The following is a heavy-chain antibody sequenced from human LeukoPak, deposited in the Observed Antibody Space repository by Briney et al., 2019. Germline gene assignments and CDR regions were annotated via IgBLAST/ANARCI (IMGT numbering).Heavy chain of an antibody. D-gene: IGHD6-13*01. CDR3: ARYNSIAAAAPGAFDI. CDR1: GGSISSGGYS. V-gene: IGHV4-31*03. J-gene: IGHJ3*02. CDR2: IYYSGST. Sequence: PSETLSLTCTVSGGSISSGGYSWSWIRQHPGKGLEWIGYIYYSGSTYYNPSLKSRVTISVDTSKNQFSLKLSSVTAADTAVYYCARYNSIAAAAPGAFDIWGQGTMVTVSS.